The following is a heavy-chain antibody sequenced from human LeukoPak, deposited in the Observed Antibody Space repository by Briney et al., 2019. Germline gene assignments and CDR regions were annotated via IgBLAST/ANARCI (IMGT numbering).Heavy chain of an antibody. D-gene: IGHD6-13*01. CDR1: GGTFSSYA. V-gene: IGHV1-69*05. Sequence: GASVKVSXKASGGTFSSYAISWVRQAPGQGLEWIGRIIPIFGTANYAQKFQGRVTITTDESTSTAYMELSSLRSEDTAVYYCARDKYSQTAAADNYWGQGTLVTVSS. CDR3: ARDKYSQTAAADNY. CDR2: IIPIFGTA. J-gene: IGHJ4*02.